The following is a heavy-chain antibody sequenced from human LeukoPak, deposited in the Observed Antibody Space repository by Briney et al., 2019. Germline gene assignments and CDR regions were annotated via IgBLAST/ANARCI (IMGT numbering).Heavy chain of an antibody. CDR1: GYTFTSYY. CDR2: INPSGGST. CDR3: ARDAGGRSYYYGMDV. Sequence: GASVKVSCKASGYTFTSYYMHWVRQAPGQGLEWMGIINPSGGSTSYAQKFQGRVTMTRDTSTSTVYMELSSLRSEDTAVYYCARDAGGRSYYYGMDVWGKGTTVTVSS. D-gene: IGHD2-15*01. V-gene: IGHV1-46*01. J-gene: IGHJ6*04.